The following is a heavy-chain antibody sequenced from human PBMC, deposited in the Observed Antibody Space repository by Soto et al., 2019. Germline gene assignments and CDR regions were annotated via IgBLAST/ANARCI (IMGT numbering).Heavy chain of an antibody. CDR3: ARDHWWGLDSSGYV. Sequence: SETLSLTCTVSGGSVSSGSYYWSWIRQPPGKGLEWIGYIYYSGSTNYNPSLKSRVTISVDTSKNQFSLKLSSVTAADTAVYYCARDHWWGLDSSGYVWGQGTLVTVPS. J-gene: IGHJ4*02. CDR1: GGSVSSGSYY. V-gene: IGHV4-61*01. D-gene: IGHD3-22*01. CDR2: IYYSGST.